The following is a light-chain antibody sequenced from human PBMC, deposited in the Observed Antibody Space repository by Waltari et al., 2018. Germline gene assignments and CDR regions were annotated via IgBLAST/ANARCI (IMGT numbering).Light chain of an antibody. CDR2: ARS. J-gene: IGKJ3*01. CDR3: QQVNSYPFT. Sequence: IQLTQSPLSLSASVGDRVTITCRASQGISSYLAWYQQKPGKAPKLLIYARSTLLTGVPSRFSGSGFGTDFTLTISSLQPEDFATYYCQQVNSYPFTFGPGTTVDIK. V-gene: IGKV1-9*01. CDR1: QGISSY.